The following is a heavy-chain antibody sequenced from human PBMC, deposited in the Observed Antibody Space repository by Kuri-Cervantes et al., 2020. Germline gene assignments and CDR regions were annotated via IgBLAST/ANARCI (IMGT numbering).Heavy chain of an antibody. CDR3: TRDRSGWYENDF. V-gene: IGHV4-59*01. J-gene: IGHJ4*02. D-gene: IGHD6-19*01. CDR1: GFTFTNAW. CDR2: IYYTGTP. Sequence: ESLKISCAASGFTFTNAWMSWVRQGPGKGLEWLGYIYYTGTPHYSPSLKSRVTISLDKSWNQFSLSLTSVTAADTAVYYCTRDRSGWYENDFWGQGTLVTVSS.